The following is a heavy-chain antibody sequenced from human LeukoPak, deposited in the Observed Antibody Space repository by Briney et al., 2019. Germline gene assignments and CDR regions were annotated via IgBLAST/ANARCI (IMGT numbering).Heavy chain of an antibody. V-gene: IGHV3-23*01. CDR1: GFTFNSYV. CDR3: AKDLVSGDWYWRGFDS. D-gene: IGHD6-19*01. CDR2: IGGSGART. Sequence: GGSLRLSCAASGFTFNSYVMSWVRRARGKGLEWVSPIGGSGARTYYADSVRGLFTISRDNSKNTVYLQLNSLRGEDTAVYYCAKDLVSGDWYWRGFDSWGQGTLVTVSS. J-gene: IGHJ4*02.